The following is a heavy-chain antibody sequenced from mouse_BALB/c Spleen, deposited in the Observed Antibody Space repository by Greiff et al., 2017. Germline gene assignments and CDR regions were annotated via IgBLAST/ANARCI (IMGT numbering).Heavy chain of an antibody. CDR2: ISSGGSYT. J-gene: IGHJ2*01. CDR1: GFTFSSYT. Sequence: EVQLQESGGGLVKPGGSLKLSCAASGFTFSSYTMSWVRQTPEKRLEWVATISSGGSYTYYPDSVKGRFTISRDNAKNTLYLQMSSLKSEDTAMYYCTRDGGEYLDYWGQGTTLTVSS. V-gene: IGHV5-6-4*01. CDR3: TRDGGEYLDY.